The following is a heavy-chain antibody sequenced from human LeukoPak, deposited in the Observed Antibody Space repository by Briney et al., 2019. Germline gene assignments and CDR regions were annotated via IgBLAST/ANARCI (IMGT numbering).Heavy chain of an antibody. Sequence: SETLSLTCTVSGGSISSVGYYWGWIRQPPGKGLEWIGEINHSGSTNYNPSLKSRVTISVDTSKNQFSLKLSSVTAADTAVYYCARRPTRRDGYNRRWFDPWGQGTLVTVSS. CDR2: INHSGST. D-gene: IGHD5-24*01. CDR1: GGSISSVGYY. CDR3: ARRPTRRDGYNRRWFDP. V-gene: IGHV4-39*07. J-gene: IGHJ5*02.